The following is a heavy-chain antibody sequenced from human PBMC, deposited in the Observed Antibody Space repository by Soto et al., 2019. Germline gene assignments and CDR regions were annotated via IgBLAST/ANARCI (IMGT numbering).Heavy chain of an antibody. D-gene: IGHD3-10*01. Sequence: EVQLVESGGGLVQPGGSLRLSCAASGFTFSSYEMNWVRQAPGKGLEWVSYISSSGSTIYYADSVKGRFTISRDNAKNSLYLQMTSLRAEDTAVYYCARGDYYGSGSYYTVGFDYWGQGTLVTVSS. CDR2: ISSSGSTI. J-gene: IGHJ4*02. CDR1: GFTFSSYE. V-gene: IGHV3-48*03. CDR3: ARGDYYGSGSYYTVGFDY.